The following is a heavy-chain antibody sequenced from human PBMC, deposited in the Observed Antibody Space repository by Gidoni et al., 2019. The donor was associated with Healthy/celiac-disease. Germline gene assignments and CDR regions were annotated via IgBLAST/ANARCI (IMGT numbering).Heavy chain of an antibody. CDR2: IYYSGST. J-gene: IGHJ4*02. CDR3: ARDEYYYDSSGYYPFDY. D-gene: IGHD3-22*01. Sequence: QLQLQESGPGLVKPSETLSLTCTVSGGSLSSSSYYWGVIRQPPGKGLEWIGSIYYSGSTYYNPSLKSRVTISVDTSKNQFSLKLSSVTAADTAVYYCARDEYYYDSSGYYPFDYWGQGTLVTVSS. CDR1: GGSLSSSSYY. V-gene: IGHV4-39*07.